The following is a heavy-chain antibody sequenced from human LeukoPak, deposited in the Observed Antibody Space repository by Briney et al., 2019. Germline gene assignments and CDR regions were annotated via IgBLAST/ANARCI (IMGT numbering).Heavy chain of an antibody. CDR2: IRAYNGNT. Sequence: ASVKVSCKASVYTFTTYRISWVRQAPGQGLEWMGWIRAYNGNTNYAQKLQGRVTMTTDTSTSTAYMELRSLRSDDTAVYYCATNKGGAVAGSGYWGRGTLVTVSS. V-gene: IGHV1-18*01. J-gene: IGHJ4*02. CDR1: VYTFTTYR. CDR3: ATNKGGAVAGSGY. D-gene: IGHD6-19*01.